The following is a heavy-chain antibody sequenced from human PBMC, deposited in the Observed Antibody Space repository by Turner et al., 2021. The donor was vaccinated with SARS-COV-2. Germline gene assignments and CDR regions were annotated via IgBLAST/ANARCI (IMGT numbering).Heavy chain of an antibody. D-gene: IGHD3-22*01. J-gene: IGHJ4*02. V-gene: IGHV3-21*01. CDR2: ISSSSSYI. Sequence: RLSCAASGFTFSSYNMNWVRQAPGKGLEWVSSISSSSSYIYYADSVKGRFTISRDNAKNSLYLQMNSLRAEDTAVYYCARDISAYYYDSSGYTDWGQGTLVTVSS. CDR3: ARDISAYYYDSSGYTD. CDR1: GFTFSSYN.